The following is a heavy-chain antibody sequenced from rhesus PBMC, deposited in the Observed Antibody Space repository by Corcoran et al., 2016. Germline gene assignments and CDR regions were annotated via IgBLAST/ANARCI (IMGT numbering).Heavy chain of an antibody. D-gene: IGHD3-22*01. CDR3: VRDNNNYVYWYFDL. Sequence: QVQLQESGPGVVKPSETLSLTCAVSGYSISSGYDGSWIRQSPGKGLKWIVLISYSGSNSYNPSLKSRVTISRATSKSQFSLNLNSVTAADTAVYYCVRDNNNYVYWYFDLWGPGTPITISS. CDR2: ISYSGSN. CDR1: GYSISSGYD. J-gene: IGHJ2*01. V-gene: IGHV4-122*02.